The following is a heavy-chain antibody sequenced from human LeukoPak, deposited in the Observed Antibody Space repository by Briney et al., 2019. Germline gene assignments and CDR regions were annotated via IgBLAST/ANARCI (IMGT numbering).Heavy chain of an antibody. D-gene: IGHD5-24*01. J-gene: IGHJ4*02. CDR1: GGSISSYY. CDR2: IYYSGST. Sequence: ETLSLTCTVSGGSISSYYWSWIRQPPGKGLEWIGYIYYSGSTNYNPSLKSRVTISVDTSKNQFSLKLSSVTAADTAVYYCARIDGYNYNYYFDYWGQGTLVTVSS. V-gene: IGHV4-59*01. CDR3: ARIDGYNYNYYFDY.